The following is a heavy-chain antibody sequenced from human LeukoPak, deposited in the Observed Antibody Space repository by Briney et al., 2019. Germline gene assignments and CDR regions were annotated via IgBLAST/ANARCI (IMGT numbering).Heavy chain of an antibody. CDR1: GGSISSSSYY. CDR2: IYYSGST. D-gene: IGHD6-19*01. Sequence: SETLSLTCTVSGGSISSSSYYWGWIRQPPGKGLEWIGSIYYSGSTYYNPSLKSRVTISVDTSKNQFSLKLSSVTAADTAVYYCARDGGSGWPRGAFGIWGQGTMVTVSS. J-gene: IGHJ3*02. V-gene: IGHV4-39*07. CDR3: ARDGGSGWPRGAFGI.